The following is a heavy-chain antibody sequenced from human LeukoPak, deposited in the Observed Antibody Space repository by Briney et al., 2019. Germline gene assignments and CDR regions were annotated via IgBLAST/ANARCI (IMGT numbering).Heavy chain of an antibody. CDR2: IKSKTNGGTT. V-gene: IGHV3-15*01. CDR3: STMSAIFGVVIPDY. Sequence: PGGSLRLSCAVSGFDFSDAWMSWVRQAPGKGLEWVGRIKSKTNGGTTDYAAPVKGRFSISRDDSKNTLFLQMYSLRTEDTGVYYCSTMSAIFGVVIPDYWGQGTLVSVSP. D-gene: IGHD3-3*01. J-gene: IGHJ4*02. CDR1: GFDFSDAW.